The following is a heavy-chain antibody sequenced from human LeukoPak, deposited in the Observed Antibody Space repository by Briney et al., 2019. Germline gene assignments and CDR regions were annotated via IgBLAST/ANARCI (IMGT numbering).Heavy chain of an antibody. D-gene: IGHD3-10*01. CDR1: GFSFSTSG. Sequence: PGGSLRFSCEASGFSFSTSGVHWVRQAPGKGLEWMAVISKDGRKNHYADSVKGRFTISRDNSKSTLFLQMNSLRPEDTAIYYCARDLLNYGSAYYDVGIFDSWGQGTLVTVSS. J-gene: IGHJ4*02. CDR3: ARDLLNYGSAYYDVGIFDS. CDR2: ISKDGRKN. V-gene: IGHV3-30*04.